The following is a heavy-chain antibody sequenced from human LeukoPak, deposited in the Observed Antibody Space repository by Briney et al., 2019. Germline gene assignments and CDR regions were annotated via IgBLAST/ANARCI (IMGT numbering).Heavy chain of an antibody. CDR2: IFYSGST. CDR1: GGSISSYY. J-gene: IGHJ4*02. Sequence: PSETLSLTCTVSGGSISSYYWSWIRQPPGKGLEWIGYIFYSGSTNYNPSLKGRVTISVDTSKNQFSLNLSSVTAADTAVYYCARALYYYDSSGPLPSKWGQGTLVTVSS. D-gene: IGHD3-22*01. CDR3: ARALYYYDSSGPLPSK. V-gene: IGHV4-59*01.